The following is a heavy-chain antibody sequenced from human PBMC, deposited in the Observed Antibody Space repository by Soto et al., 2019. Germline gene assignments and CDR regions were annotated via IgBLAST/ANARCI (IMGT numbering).Heavy chain of an antibody. V-gene: IGHV1-3*01. D-gene: IGHD6-19*01. Sequence: ASVRVSCKASGYTFTSYAMHWVRQAPGQRLEWMGWINAGNGNTKYSQKFQGRVTITRDTSASTAYMELSSLRSEDTAVYYCARVRISSGWSTFDYWGQGTLVTVSS. CDR2: INAGNGNT. J-gene: IGHJ4*02. CDR1: GYTFTSYA. CDR3: ARVRISSGWSTFDY.